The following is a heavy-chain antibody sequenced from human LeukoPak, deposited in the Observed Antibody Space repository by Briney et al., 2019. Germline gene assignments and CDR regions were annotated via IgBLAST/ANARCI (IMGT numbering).Heavy chain of an antibody. CDR3: ARGSRTIELGDDY. J-gene: IGHJ4*02. Sequence: GGSLRLSCAASGFTFSDSYMSWIRQTPGKGLEWLSYISSSSSDTNYADSVKGRFTISRDNAKNSLYLQMNSLRAEDTAVYYCARGSRTIELGDDYWGQGTLVTVSS. CDR2: ISSSSSDT. D-gene: IGHD5-24*01. CDR1: GFTFSDSY. V-gene: IGHV3-11*06.